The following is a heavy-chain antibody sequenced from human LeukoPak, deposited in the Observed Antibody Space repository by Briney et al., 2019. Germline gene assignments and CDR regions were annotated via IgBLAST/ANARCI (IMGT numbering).Heavy chain of an antibody. Sequence: PGGSLRLSCAGSGFTFSSYAMSWVRQAPGKGLEGVSIISGSGGSTYYADSVKGRFTISRDNSKTTLYLQMNSLRAEDTAVYYCAKGFNVLTGYDYWGRGTLVTVSS. V-gene: IGHV3-23*01. J-gene: IGHJ4*02. CDR3: AKGFNVLTGYDY. CDR2: ISGSGGST. D-gene: IGHD3-9*01. CDR1: GFTFSSYA.